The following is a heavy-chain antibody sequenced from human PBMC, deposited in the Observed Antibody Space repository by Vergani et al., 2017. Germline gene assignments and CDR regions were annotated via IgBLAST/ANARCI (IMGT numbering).Heavy chain of an antibody. J-gene: IGHJ4*02. CDR2: ISYDGSNK. CDR3: AKEWDYGSGTIY. D-gene: IGHD3-10*01. V-gene: IGHV3-30*18. Sequence: QVQLVESGGGVVQPGRSLRLSCAASGFTFSSYGMHWVRQAPGKGLEWVAVISYDGSNKYYADSVKGRFTISRDNSKNTLYLQMNSLRAEDTAVYYCAKEWDYGSGTIYWGQGTLVTVSS. CDR1: GFTFSSYG.